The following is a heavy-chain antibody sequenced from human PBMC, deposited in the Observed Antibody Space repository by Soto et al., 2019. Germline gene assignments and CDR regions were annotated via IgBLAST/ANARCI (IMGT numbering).Heavy chain of an antibody. CDR3: AREHKFVNDFEF. Sequence: QVQLHESGPGLVKPSDTLSLSCTVSGGSISSYYWNWIRQPAGKGLEWIGRIYSSGATNYNPSLNSRVTMSTDTSTNHFSLRLTSVTPADTAVYYCAREHKFVNDFEFWGQGSLVTVSS. D-gene: IGHD3-16*01. CDR2: IYSSGAT. J-gene: IGHJ4*02. V-gene: IGHV4-4*07. CDR1: GGSISSYY.